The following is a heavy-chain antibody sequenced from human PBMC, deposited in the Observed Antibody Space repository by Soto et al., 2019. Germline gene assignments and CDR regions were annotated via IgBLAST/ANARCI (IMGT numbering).Heavy chain of an antibody. V-gene: IGHV3-48*02. CDR1: GFTFTDYG. Sequence: EVQLVESGGGLVQPGGSLRLSCSTSGFTFTDYGMNWVRQAPGKGLEWVSYISRSGSTIHYADSVKGRFTISRDDAKNSLYLQMNSLRDEDTALYYCARRFGSWGQGTLVTVSS. CDR3: ARRFGS. J-gene: IGHJ4*02. CDR2: ISRSGSTI.